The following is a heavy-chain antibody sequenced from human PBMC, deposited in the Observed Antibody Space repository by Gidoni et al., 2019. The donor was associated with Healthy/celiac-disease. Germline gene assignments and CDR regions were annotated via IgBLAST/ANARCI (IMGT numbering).Heavy chain of an antibody. CDR3: ARARSGYYPNFDY. CDR2: IYYSGST. J-gene: IGHJ4*02. Sequence: QVQLQESGPGLVKPSETLSLTCTVSGGSISSYYWSWIRQPPGKGLEWIGYIYYSGSTNYNPSLKSRVTISVDTSKNQFSLKLSSVTAADTAVYYCARARSGYYPNFDYWGQGTLVTVSS. V-gene: IGHV4-59*01. D-gene: IGHD3-3*01. CDR1: GGSISSYY.